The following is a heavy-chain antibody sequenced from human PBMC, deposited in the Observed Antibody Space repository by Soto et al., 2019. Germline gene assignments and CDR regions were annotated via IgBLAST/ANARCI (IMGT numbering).Heavy chain of an antibody. Sequence: QVQLVESGGGVVQPGRSLRLSCEGSGFTSSSYVMHWVRQAPGKGLEWVALISFDGSKKNYADSVKGRFTISRDNSKNMMYLQMNSLRPEDTTVYYCARGVFYYYGSSGYSPDYWGQGTLVTVSS. J-gene: IGHJ4*02. CDR2: ISFDGSKK. CDR3: ARGVFYYYGSSGYSPDY. CDR1: GFTSSSYV. D-gene: IGHD3-22*01. V-gene: IGHV3-30-3*01.